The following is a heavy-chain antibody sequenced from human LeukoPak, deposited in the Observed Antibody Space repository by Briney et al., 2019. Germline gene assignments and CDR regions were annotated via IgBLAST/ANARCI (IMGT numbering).Heavy chain of an antibody. CDR1: GGSISSGDYY. J-gene: IGHJ4*02. CDR3: ARAVVAAAFEDY. V-gene: IGHV4-30-4*01. Sequence: SQTLSLTCTVSGGSISSGDYYWSWIRQPPGKGLEWIGYIYYSGSTYYNPSLKSRVTISVDTSKNQFSLKLSSVTAADTAVYYCARAVVAAAFEDYWGQGTLVTVSS. CDR2: IYYSGST. D-gene: IGHD2-15*01.